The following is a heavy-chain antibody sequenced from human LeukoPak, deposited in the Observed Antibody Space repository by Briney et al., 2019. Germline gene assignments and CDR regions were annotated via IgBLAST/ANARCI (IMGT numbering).Heavy chain of an antibody. V-gene: IGHV3-15*01. J-gene: IGHJ4*02. CDR2: IKSKTDGGTT. D-gene: IGHD5-12*01. CDR1: GFTFNDYY. Sequence: GGSLRLSCTASGFTFNDYYMSWIRQAPGKGLEWVGRIKSKTDGGTTDYAAPVKGRFTISRDDSKNTLYLQMNSLKTEDTAVYYCTTRGYEFGDDDYWGQGTLVTVSS. CDR3: TTRGYEFGDDDY.